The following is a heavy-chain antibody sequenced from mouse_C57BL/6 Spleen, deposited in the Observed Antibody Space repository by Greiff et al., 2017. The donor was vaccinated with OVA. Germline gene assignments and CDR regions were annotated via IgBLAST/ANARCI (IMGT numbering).Heavy chain of an antibody. Sequence: VHLVESGAELVRPGASVTLSCKASGYTFTDYEMHWVKQTPVNGLEWIGAIDPETGGTAYNQKFKGKAILTADKSSSTAYMELRSLTSEDSAVYYCTDSNYLLAMDYWGQGTSVTVSS. CDR2: IDPETGGT. CDR3: TDSNYLLAMDY. D-gene: IGHD2-5*01. CDR1: GYTFTDYE. J-gene: IGHJ4*01. V-gene: IGHV1-15*01.